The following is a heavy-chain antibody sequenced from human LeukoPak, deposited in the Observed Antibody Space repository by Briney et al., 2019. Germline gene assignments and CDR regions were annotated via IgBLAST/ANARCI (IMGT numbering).Heavy chain of an antibody. J-gene: IGHJ4*02. CDR3: ARYKVGASYYFDS. CDR1: DGSTSSGDYY. CDR2: IYYIGSA. V-gene: IGHV4-30-4*08. D-gene: IGHD3-16*01. Sequence: PSETLSLTCTVSDGSTSSGDYYWNWIRQPPGQGLEWIGYIYYIGSASYNPSLNSRVTISVDTSKSQFSLRLSSVTAADTAVYYCARYKVGASYYFDSWGQGILVTVSS.